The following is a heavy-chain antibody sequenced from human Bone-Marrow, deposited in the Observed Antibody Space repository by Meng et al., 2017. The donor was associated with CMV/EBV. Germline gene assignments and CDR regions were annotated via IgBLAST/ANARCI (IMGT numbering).Heavy chain of an antibody. Sequence: SETLSLTCTVSGYSISSGYYWGWIRQPPGKGLEWIGSIYHSGSTYYNPSLKSRVTISVDTSKNQFSLKLSSVTAADTAVYYCARSLEWLYYYYYGMDVWGQGTTVTVSS. CDR3: ARSLEWLYYYYYGMDV. CDR1: GYSISSGYY. CDR2: IYHSGST. V-gene: IGHV4-38-2*02. J-gene: IGHJ6*02. D-gene: IGHD3-3*01.